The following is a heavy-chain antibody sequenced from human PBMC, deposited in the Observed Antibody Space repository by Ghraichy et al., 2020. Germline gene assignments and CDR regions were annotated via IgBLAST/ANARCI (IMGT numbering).Heavy chain of an antibody. CDR3: ARSFYYDSSGYYRAVDY. Sequence: LSLTCAASGFTFSSYWMHWVRQAPGKGLVWVSRINSDGSSTSYADSVKGRFTISRDNAKNTLYLQMNSLRAEDTAVYYCARSFYYDSSGYYRAVDYWGQGTLVTVSS. CDR1: GFTFSSYW. J-gene: IGHJ4*02. D-gene: IGHD3-22*01. CDR2: INSDGSST. V-gene: IGHV3-74*01.